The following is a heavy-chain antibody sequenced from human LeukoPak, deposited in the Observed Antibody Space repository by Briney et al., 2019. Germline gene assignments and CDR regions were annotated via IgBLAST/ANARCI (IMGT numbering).Heavy chain of an antibody. D-gene: IGHD3/OR15-3a*01. CDR2: IFPSGGEI. V-gene: IGHV3-23*01. CDR3: ATYRQGLLPFES. Sequence: GGSLRLSCAASGFTFSTFAMIWVRQPPGKGLEWVSGIFPSGGEIHYADSVRGRFTISRDNSKSTLSLQMNSLRAEDTAIYYCATYRQGLLPFESWGQGTLVTVSS. CDR1: GFTFSTFA. J-gene: IGHJ4*02.